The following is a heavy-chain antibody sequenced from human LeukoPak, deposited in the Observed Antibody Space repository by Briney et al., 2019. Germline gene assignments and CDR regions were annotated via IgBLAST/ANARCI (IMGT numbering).Heavy chain of an antibody. V-gene: IGHV1-46*01. Sequence: ASVKVSCKASGYTFTSYSLYWVRQAPGQGLEWMGIINPTGGTTRYAQKFQGRVTLTRDTSTNTVYMELRSLRSEDTAVYYCARDLLQNNWFDPWGQGTLVTVSS. D-gene: IGHD2/OR15-2a*01. CDR2: INPTGGTT. CDR1: GYTFTSYS. J-gene: IGHJ5*02. CDR3: ARDLLQNNWFDP.